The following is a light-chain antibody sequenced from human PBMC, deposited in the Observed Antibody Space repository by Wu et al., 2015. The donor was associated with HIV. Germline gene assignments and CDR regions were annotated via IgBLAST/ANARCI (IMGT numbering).Light chain of an antibody. Sequence: DIQMTQSPSTLSASVGDRVTITCRASQSISSWLAWYQQKPGKAPKLLIYKASSLESGVPSRFGGSGSGTEFTLTINSLQPDDFATYYCQQYHRSPRTFGQGTKVEIK. J-gene: IGKJ1*01. CDR3: QQYHRSPRT. V-gene: IGKV1-5*03. CDR2: KAS. CDR1: QSISSW.